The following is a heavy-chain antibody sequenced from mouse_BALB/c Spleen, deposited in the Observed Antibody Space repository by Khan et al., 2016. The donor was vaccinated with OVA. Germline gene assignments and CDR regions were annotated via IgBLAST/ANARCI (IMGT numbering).Heavy chain of an antibody. CDR2: ISYSGNT. D-gene: IGHD1-1*01. Sequence: EVQLQESGPGLVKPSQSLSLTCTVTGYSITSDYAWNWIRQFPGNKLEWMGYISYSGNTNYNPSLKSRISITRDTSENQFFLQLNSVTTEDTATYYCARVYGEDFDYWGQGTTLTVSS. V-gene: IGHV3-2*02. CDR3: ARVYGEDFDY. CDR1: GYSITSDYA. J-gene: IGHJ2*01.